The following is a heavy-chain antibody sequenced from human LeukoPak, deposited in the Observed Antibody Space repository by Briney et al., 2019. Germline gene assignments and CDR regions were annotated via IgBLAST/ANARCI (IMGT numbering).Heavy chain of an antibody. CDR3: ARQIAVADPLFDY. J-gene: IGHJ4*02. D-gene: IGHD6-19*01. CDR2: IHTSGST. Sequence: SETLSLTCTVSGVSISSSSYYWRWIRQPAGRGLEWIGRIHTSGSTNYNPSLKSRVTMSVDTSKNQFSLKLSSVTAADTSVYCCARQIAVADPLFDYWGQGTLVTVSS. CDR1: GVSISSSSYY. V-gene: IGHV4-61*02.